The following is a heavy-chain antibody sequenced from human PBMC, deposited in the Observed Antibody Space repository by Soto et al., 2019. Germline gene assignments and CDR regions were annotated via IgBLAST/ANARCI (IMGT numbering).Heavy chain of an antibody. Sequence: QITLKESGPTLVKPTQTLTLTCTFSGFSLSTSGVGVGWIRQPPGKALEWLALIYWDDDKRYSPSLKSRLTIXKGXSKNQVVLTMTNMDPVDTATYYCAHAHKYSYGYGYWGQGTLVTVSS. V-gene: IGHV2-5*02. CDR1: GFSLSTSGVG. J-gene: IGHJ4*02. CDR3: AHAHKYSYGYGY. D-gene: IGHD5-18*01. CDR2: IYWDDDK.